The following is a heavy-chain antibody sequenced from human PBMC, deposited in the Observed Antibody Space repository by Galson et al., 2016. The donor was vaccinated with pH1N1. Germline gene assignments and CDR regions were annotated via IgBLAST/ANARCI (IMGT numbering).Heavy chain of an antibody. CDR2: FYYSGGT. Sequence: SETLSLTCTVSGGSISDYYWSWIRQPPGKGLEWIGYFYYSGGTNYNPSLKRRITIAVDTSRNKLSLRLSSVTATDTAVYYCASAGYSSNWSGFGAFGSWAQGTLGTVSS. CDR3: ASAGYSSNWSGFGAFGS. V-gene: IGHV4-59*01. D-gene: IGHD6-13*01. J-gene: IGHJ3*02. CDR1: GGSISDYY.